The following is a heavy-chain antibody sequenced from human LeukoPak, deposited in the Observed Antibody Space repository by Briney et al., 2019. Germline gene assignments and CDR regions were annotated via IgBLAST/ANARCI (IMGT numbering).Heavy chain of an antibody. V-gene: IGHV3-21*01. J-gene: IGHJ4*02. CDR3: ARDPSITGTTGY. CDR1: GFTFSSYS. CDR2: ISSSSSYI. D-gene: IGHD1-7*01. Sequence: GGSLRLSCAASGFTFSSYSMNWVRQAPGKGLEWVSSISSSSSYIYYADSVKGRFTISRDNAKNSLYLQMNGLRAEDTAVYYCARDPSITGTTGYWGQGTLVTVSS.